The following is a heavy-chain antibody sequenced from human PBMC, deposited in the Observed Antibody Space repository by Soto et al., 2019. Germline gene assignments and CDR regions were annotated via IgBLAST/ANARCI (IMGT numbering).Heavy chain of an antibody. Sequence: SETLSLTCAVSGGSISSSNWWSWVRQPPGKGLEWIGEIYHSGSTNYNPSLKSRVTISVDKSKNQFSLKLSSVTAADTAVYYCARQNSGSGSTYFDYWGQGTLVTVSS. CDR1: GGSISSSNW. CDR2: IYHSGST. V-gene: IGHV4-4*02. J-gene: IGHJ4*02. D-gene: IGHD3-10*01. CDR3: ARQNSGSGSTYFDY.